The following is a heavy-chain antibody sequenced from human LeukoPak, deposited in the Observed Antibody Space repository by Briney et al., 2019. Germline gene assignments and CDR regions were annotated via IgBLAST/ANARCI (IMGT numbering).Heavy chain of an antibody. CDR2: ISSSGNSI. V-gene: IGHV3-48*03. CDR1: GFTFSGYE. Sequence: PVGSLRLSCTASGFTFSGYEMNWVRQAPGKGLEWVSYISSSGNSIYYADSVKGRFTISRDNAKNSLYLQMNSLRAEDMAVYYCARGRFGSCWGQGTLVTVSS. J-gene: IGHJ1*01. D-gene: IGHD6-13*01. CDR3: ARGRFGSC.